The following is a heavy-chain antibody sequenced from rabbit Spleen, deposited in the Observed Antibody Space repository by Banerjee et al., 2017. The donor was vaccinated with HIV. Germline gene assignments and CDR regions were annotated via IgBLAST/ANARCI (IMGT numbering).Heavy chain of an antibody. V-gene: IGHV1S45*01. Sequence: QEQLVESGGGLVQPEGSLTLTCKASGFSFSDRDVMCWVRQAPGKGLEWIACINAATGKPVYATWAKGRFTISKTSSTTVTLQMTSLTAADTATYFCARGNSVNGPFNLWGPGTLVTVS. D-gene: IGHD3-1*01. CDR3: ARGNSVNGPFNL. CDR1: GFSFSDRDV. J-gene: IGHJ4*01. CDR2: INAATGKP.